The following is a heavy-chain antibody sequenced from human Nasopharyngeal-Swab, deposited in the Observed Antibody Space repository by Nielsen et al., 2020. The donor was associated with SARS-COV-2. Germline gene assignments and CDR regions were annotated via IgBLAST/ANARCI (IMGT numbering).Heavy chain of an antibody. CDR1: GGSISPYY. Sequence: SETLFLTCTVSGGSISPYYWGWIRQPPGKGLEWIGSIYRSGSTYYNPSLESRVTISVDTSKNQFSLRVTSVTAADTAVYYCARTYFDFWSGYYTNSYFDYWGQGTLVTVSS. CDR2: IYRSGST. D-gene: IGHD3-3*01. J-gene: IGHJ4*02. V-gene: IGHV4-38-2*02. CDR3: ARTYFDFWSGYYTNSYFDY.